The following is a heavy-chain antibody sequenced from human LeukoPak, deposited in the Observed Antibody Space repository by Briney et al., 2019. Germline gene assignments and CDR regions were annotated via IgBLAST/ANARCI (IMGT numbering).Heavy chain of an antibody. CDR3: ARDSSGWYGRSIAFDY. CDR1: GGSISSSNW. CDR2: IYHSGST. J-gene: IGHJ4*02. Sequence: PSETLSLTCAVSGGSISSSNWWSWVRQPPGKGLEWIGEIYHSGSTNYNPSLKSRVTMSVDKSKNQFSLKLSSVAAADTAVYYCARDSSGWYGRSIAFDYWGQGTLVTVSS. V-gene: IGHV4-4*02. D-gene: IGHD6-19*01.